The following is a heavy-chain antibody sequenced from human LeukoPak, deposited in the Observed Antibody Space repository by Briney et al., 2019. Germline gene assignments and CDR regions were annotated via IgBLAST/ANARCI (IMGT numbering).Heavy chain of an antibody. J-gene: IGHJ4*02. D-gene: IGHD3-22*01. CDR2: ISTYNGNT. V-gene: IGHV1-18*01. Sequence: ASVKVSCKASGYTFTNYGISWVRQAPGQGLEWMGWISTYNGNTNYAQKLQGRVTMTKDTSTSTAYMDLRSLRSDDTAMYYCARDLYHYDSSGYYYGYWGQGTLVTVSS. CDR3: ARDLYHYDSSGYYYGY. CDR1: GYTFTNYG.